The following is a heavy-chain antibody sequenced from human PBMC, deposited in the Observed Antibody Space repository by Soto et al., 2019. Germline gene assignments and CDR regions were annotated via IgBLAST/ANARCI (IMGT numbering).Heavy chain of an antibody. Sequence: QMQLVQSGAEVKKPGSSVKVSCKASGGTLSRFINYPINWVRQAPGQGLGWMGGIVPNVGTVNYAQKFQGRVTITADKSTGTAYMEVSSLRSEDTALYYCARRDTSGFLRYFDNWGQGTLVTVSS. J-gene: IGHJ4*02. CDR3: ARRDTSGFLRYFDN. CDR1: GGTLSRFINYP. V-gene: IGHV1-69*06. CDR2: IVPNVGTV. D-gene: IGHD1-26*01.